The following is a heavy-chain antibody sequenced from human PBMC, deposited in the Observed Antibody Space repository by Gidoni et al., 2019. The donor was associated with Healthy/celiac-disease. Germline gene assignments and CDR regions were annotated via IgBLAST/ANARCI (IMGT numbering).Heavy chain of an antibody. V-gene: IGHV4-39*01. D-gene: IGHD6-19*01. CDR3: ARSAVPVYAFDI. CDR1: GGAIRSNNYY. Sequence: QMQLQESGPGMVRPSETLSLNCTVDGGAIRSNNYYWGWILQPPGKGLEWVGSIYYSGSTYYNPSLKSRVTISVDTSKNQFSLKLSSVTAADTAVDYCARSAVPVYAFDIWGQGTMVTVSS. CDR2: IYYSGST. J-gene: IGHJ3*02.